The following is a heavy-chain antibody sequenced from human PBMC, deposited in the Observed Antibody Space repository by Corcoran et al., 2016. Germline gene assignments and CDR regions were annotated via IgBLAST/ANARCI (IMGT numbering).Heavy chain of an antibody. Sequence: QLQLQQWGAGLLKPSETLSLTCAVYGGSFSGYYWSWIRQPPGQGQEWIGEINHSGSTNYNQSLKSRVTISVATSMNQFSLTLSSVTAADTDVYYCARRIRAYNCYYGMDVWGHGTTVTVSS. CDR1: GGSFSGYY. CDR3: ARRIRAYNCYYGMDV. CDR2: INHSGST. J-gene: IGHJ6*02. D-gene: IGHD2-15*01. V-gene: IGHV4-34*01.